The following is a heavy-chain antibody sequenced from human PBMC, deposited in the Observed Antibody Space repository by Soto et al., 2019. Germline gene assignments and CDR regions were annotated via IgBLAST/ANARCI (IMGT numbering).Heavy chain of an antibody. CDR3: ARESPLAY. V-gene: IGHV1-46*01. J-gene: IGHJ4*02. CDR1: GYIFTSHY. Sequence: QVQLVQSGAEVRKPGASVKVSCKASGYIFTSHYMHWGRQAPGQGLEWMGIINPSGGGTSYAQKFQGRVTMPRDTSTSTVYMELNSLISEDTAVYYCARESPLAYWGQGTLVTVSS. CDR2: INPSGGGT.